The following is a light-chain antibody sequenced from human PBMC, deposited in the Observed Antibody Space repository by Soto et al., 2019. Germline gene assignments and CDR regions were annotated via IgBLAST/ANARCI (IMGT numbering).Light chain of an antibody. Sequence: QSALTQPASVSGSPGQSIAISCTGTSSDVGGYNYVSWYQQHPGKAPKLILYEVTNRPSGVSDRFSGSKSGNTASLTISGLQAEDEADYYCSSYTSSTAYVFGTGTKVT. J-gene: IGLJ1*01. CDR3: SSYTSSTAYV. V-gene: IGLV2-14*01. CDR1: SSDVGGYNY. CDR2: EVT.